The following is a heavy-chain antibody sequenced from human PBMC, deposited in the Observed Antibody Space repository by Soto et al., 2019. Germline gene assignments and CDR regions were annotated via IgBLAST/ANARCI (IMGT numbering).Heavy chain of an antibody. CDR3: AKATATGGGAFDI. J-gene: IGHJ3*02. CDR1: GFICSSYD. Sequence: PWGSLRLSCAASGFICSSYDMSWVRQAPGKGLEWVSTILVDGRTFYVDSVKGRSTISRDSSQNTVYLQMNSLTAGDTALYYCAKATATGGGAFDICGQGTMVTVSS. CDR2: ILVDGRT. V-gene: IGHV3-23*01. D-gene: IGHD2-8*02.